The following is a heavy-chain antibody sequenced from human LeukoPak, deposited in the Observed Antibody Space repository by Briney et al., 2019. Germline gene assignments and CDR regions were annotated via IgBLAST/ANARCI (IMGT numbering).Heavy chain of an antibody. J-gene: IGHJ4*02. CDR1: GFTFSSYA. Sequence: PGGSLRLSCAASGFTFSSYAMSWVRQAPGKGLEWVSAISGSGGSTYYADSVKGRFTISRDNSKNTLYLQMNSLRAEDTAVYYCVLKWTDYSNYVRIYWGQGTLVTVSS. CDR2: ISGSGGST. CDR3: VLKWTDYSNYVRIY. D-gene: IGHD4-11*01. V-gene: IGHV3-23*01.